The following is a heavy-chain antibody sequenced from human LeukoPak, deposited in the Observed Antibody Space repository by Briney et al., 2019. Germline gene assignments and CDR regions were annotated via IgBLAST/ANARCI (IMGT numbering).Heavy chain of an antibody. CDR1: GFTFSTYN. CDR3: ARDLSSGWYWYYGMDV. D-gene: IGHD6-19*01. CDR2: ISSSGSTI. J-gene: IGHJ6*02. V-gene: IGHV3-48*04. Sequence: GGSLRLSCAASGFTFSTYNMNWVRQAPGKGLEWVSYISSSGSTIYYADSVKGRFTISRDNAKNSLYLQMNSLRAEDTAVYYCARDLSSGWYWYYGMDVWGQGTTVTVSS.